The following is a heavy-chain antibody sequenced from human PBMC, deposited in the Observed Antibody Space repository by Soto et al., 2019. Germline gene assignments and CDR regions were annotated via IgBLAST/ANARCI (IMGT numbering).Heavy chain of an antibody. J-gene: IGHJ4*02. CDR3: ARGSYFDWLLTYYFDY. V-gene: IGHV1-3*01. Sequence: ASVKVSCKASGYTFTSYAMHWVRQAPGQRLEWMGWINAGNGNTKYSQKSQGRVTITRDTSASTAYMELSSLRSEDTAVYYCARGSYFDWLLTYYFDYWGQGTLVTVSS. D-gene: IGHD3-9*01. CDR2: INAGNGNT. CDR1: GYTFTSYA.